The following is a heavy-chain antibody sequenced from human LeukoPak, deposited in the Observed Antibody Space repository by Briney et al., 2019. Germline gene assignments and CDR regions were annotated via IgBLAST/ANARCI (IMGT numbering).Heavy chain of an antibody. D-gene: IGHD6-13*01. Sequence: GGTLRLSCAASGFTFSSYCMSWVRQAPGKGLEWVSSISGSGGSTYYADSVKGRFTISRDNSKNTLYLQMNSLRAEDTAVYYCARDGTAVGINYDYWGQGTLVTVSS. CDR3: ARDGTAVGINYDY. CDR1: GFTFSSYC. J-gene: IGHJ4*02. V-gene: IGHV3-23*01. CDR2: ISGSGGST.